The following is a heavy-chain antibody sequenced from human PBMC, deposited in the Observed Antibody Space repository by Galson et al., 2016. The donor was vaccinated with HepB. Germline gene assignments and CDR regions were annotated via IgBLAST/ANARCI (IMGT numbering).Heavy chain of an antibody. J-gene: IGHJ6*02. V-gene: IGHV3-74*01. D-gene: IGHD5-12*01. Sequence: SLRLSCAASGFAFSNYWMHWVRQVPGKGLVWVSRINGAGSSTNYADSVKGRFTISRDNAKNTLYLQMNSLRVEDAAVYYCAILSVDVVLVMNGVDVWGQGTTVTVPS. CDR3: AILSVDVVLVMNGVDV. CDR2: INGAGSST. CDR1: GFAFSNYW.